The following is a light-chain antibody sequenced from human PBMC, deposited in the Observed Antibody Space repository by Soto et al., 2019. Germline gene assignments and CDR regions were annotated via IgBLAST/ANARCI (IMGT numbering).Light chain of an antibody. CDR1: QAISSS. Sequence: DIPLTQSPSFLSASVGDRVTITCRASQAISSSLAWYQHNPGKAPKLLIYAASTLQNGVPSSFSGSGSGTEFTLTISSLHPEDFATYYCQHLNDYRYTFGQGTKVEIK. CDR2: AAS. V-gene: IGKV1-9*01. J-gene: IGKJ2*01. CDR3: QHLNDYRYT.